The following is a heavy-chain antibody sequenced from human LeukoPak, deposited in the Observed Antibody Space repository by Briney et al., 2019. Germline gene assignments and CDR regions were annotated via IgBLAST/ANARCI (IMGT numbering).Heavy chain of an antibody. CDR2: IRYSESA. D-gene: IGHD2-2*01. CDR1: GDSVSSTNYY. Sequence: SETLSLTCTVSGDSVSSTNYYWGWIRQPPGRGLEWIASIRYSESAYYSPSLKSRATISVDTSKNQFSLRLRSLTATDTAVYYCATRVSSHYWGQGTLVTVSS. J-gene: IGHJ4*02. CDR3: ATRVSSHY. V-gene: IGHV4-39*01.